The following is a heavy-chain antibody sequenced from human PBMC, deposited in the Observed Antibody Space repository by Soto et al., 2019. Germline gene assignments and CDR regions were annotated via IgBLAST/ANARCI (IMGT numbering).Heavy chain of an antibody. Sequence: GASVKVSCKASGGTFSSYAISWVRQAPGQGLEWMGGIIPIFGTANYAQKFQGRVTITADESTSTAYMELSSLRSEDTAVYYCEASGSYPDAFDIWGQGTMVTVSS. CDR3: EASGSYPDAFDI. V-gene: IGHV1-69*13. CDR2: IIPIFGTA. D-gene: IGHD1-26*01. CDR1: GGTFSSYA. J-gene: IGHJ3*02.